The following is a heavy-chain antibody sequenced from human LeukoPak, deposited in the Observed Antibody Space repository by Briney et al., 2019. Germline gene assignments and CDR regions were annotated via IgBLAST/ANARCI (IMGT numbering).Heavy chain of an antibody. CDR1: GYTFTGYY. CDR3: ARGLYSSGYYNGY. J-gene: IGHJ4*02. CDR2: INPNSGGT. Sequence: ASVKVSCKASGYTFTGYYMHWVRQAPGQGLEWMGWINPNSGGTNYAQKFQGRVTMTRDTSISTAYMELSRLRSDDTAVYYCARGLYSSGYYNGYWGQGTLVTVSS. V-gene: IGHV1-2*02. D-gene: IGHD3-22*01.